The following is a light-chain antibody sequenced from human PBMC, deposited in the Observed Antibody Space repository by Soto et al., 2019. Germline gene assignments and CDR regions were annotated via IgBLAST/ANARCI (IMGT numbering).Light chain of an antibody. CDR1: QSVSSSY. CDR2: GAS. Sequence: EIVLTQSPGTLSLSPGERATLSCRASQSVSSSYLAWYQQKPGQAPRLLIYGASSRATGIPDRFSGSGSGTDFTLTISRLEPEDFAVYYCQQYGSSPPSAGFGQGTRLEIK. J-gene: IGKJ5*01. CDR3: QQYGSSPPSAG. V-gene: IGKV3-20*01.